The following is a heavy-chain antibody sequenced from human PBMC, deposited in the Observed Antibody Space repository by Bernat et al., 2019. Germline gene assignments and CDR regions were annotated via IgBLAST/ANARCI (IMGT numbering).Heavy chain of an antibody. V-gene: IGHV3-30-3*01. Sequence: QVQLVESGGGVVQPGRSLRLSCAASGFTFSSYAMHWVRQAPGKGLEWVAVISYDGSNKYYADSVKGRFTISRDNSKNTLYLQMNSLRAEDTAVYYCAREMQCHGGYFDYWGQGTLVTVSS. J-gene: IGHJ4*02. CDR3: AREMQCHGGYFDY. D-gene: IGHD3-10*01. CDR1: GFTFSSYA. CDR2: ISYDGSNK.